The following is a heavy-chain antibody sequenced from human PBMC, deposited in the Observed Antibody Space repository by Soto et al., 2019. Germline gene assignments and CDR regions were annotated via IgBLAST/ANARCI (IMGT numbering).Heavy chain of an antibody. Sequence: GGSLRLSCAASGFSFSKYGSHWVRQAPGKGLEWLAVILNDGTSKYHADSVEGRFTISRDDSKNTLYLQMNSLRVEDTAVYYCAVPNVWGQGTTVTVSS. J-gene: IGHJ6*02. CDR3: AVPNV. V-gene: IGHV3-30*03. CDR1: GFSFSKYG. CDR2: ILNDGTSK.